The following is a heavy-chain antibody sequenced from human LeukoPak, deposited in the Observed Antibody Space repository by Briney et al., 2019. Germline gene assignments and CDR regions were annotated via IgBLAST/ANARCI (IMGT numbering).Heavy chain of an antibody. Sequence: ASVKVSCKASGYTFTSYYMHWVRHAPAQGLEWMGIINPSGGGTSYAQKFQGRVTMTRDICTSTVYMELSSLRSEETGVYYCARELSPSGYDYVRRDAFDIWGQGTMVTVSS. J-gene: IGHJ3*02. V-gene: IGHV1-46*01. CDR2: INPSGGGT. D-gene: IGHD5-12*01. CDR3: ARELSPSGYDYVRRDAFDI. CDR1: GYTFTSYY.